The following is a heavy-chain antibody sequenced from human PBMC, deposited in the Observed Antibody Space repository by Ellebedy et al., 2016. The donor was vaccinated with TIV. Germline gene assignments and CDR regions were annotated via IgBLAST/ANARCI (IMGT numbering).Heavy chain of an antibody. V-gene: IGHV4-59*01. Sequence: MPSETLSLTCTVSGGSTSSYYWRWLQQPPGRRLEWIGYIYNNGGTNYNPSLTSRVTISVDRSKNQFSLKLASVSAADTAVYYCARGLRGPLDYWGQGTLVTVSS. CDR2: IYNNGGT. J-gene: IGHJ4*02. CDR3: ARGLRGPLDY. CDR1: GGSTSSYY.